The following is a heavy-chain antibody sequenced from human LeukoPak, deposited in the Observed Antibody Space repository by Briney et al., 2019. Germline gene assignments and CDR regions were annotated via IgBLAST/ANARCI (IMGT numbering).Heavy chain of an antibody. CDR1: GGSFSNYY. Sequence: PSETLSLTCSVSGGSFSNYYWSWIRQPPGKGLEWIGFIYYSRATDYNPSLKSRVTISVDTSKKQFSLKLSSVTAADTAVYYCARGVVLTGYPLDFWGRGTLVTVSS. CDR2: IYYSRAT. D-gene: IGHD3-9*01. CDR3: ARGVVLTGYPLDF. V-gene: IGHV4-59*01. J-gene: IGHJ4*02.